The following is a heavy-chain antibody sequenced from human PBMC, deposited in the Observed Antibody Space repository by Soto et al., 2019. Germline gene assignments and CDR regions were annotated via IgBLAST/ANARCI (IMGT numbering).Heavy chain of an antibody. CDR1: GFTVSSKK. J-gene: IGHJ6*03. CDR3: ARAQPYYNWNYRYYYYYMDV. D-gene: IGHD1-7*01. CDR2: IYSGGST. V-gene: IGHV3-66*01. Sequence: GGSLRLSCATSGFTVSSKKMSWVRQAPGKGVEWVSVIYSGGSTYYADSVKGRFTISRDNSKNTLYLQMNSLRAEDTAVYYCARAQPYYNWNYRYYYYYMDVWGKGTTVTVSS.